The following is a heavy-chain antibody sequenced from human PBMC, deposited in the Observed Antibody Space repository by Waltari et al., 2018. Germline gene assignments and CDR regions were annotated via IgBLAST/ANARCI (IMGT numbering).Heavy chain of an antibody. CDR2: ISASGGTT. J-gene: IGHJ2*01. Sequence: EVQLLESGGDLVQPGWSLRLSCAASGFTFTNYAMAWVRQAPGKGLDWVPRISASGGTTYYADSLKGRFTISRDNSKNTVYLRMNSLRAEDTALYYCARAAGDWQRYWYFDLWGRGALVTVSS. CDR1: GFTFTNYA. D-gene: IGHD2-21*02. V-gene: IGHV3-23*01. CDR3: ARAAGDWQRYWYFDL.